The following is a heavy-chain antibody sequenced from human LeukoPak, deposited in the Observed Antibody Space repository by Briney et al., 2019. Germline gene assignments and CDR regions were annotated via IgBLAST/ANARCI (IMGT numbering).Heavy chain of an antibody. CDR3: AGYSSSWYRGYFDY. D-gene: IGHD6-13*01. V-gene: IGHV3-21*04. Sequence: GGSLRLSCAASGFSFSSYSMNWVRQSPGKGLEWVSSISRSSSNTYYADSLKGRFTISRDNAKNSLYLQMNSLRAEDTAVYYCAGYSSSWYRGYFDYWGQGTLVTVSS. J-gene: IGHJ4*02. CDR1: GFSFSSYS. CDR2: ISRSSSNT.